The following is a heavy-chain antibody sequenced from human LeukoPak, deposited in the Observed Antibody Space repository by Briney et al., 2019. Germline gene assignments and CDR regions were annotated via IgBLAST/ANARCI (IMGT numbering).Heavy chain of an antibody. V-gene: IGHV4-59*12. CDR3: ARESLRYGAFDI. CDR1: GGFISSYY. D-gene: IGHD5/OR15-5a*01. Sequence: SATLSLTGTVSGGFISSYYWSWIRQPPGEGLGWIGYICYSGSTSYTPSLKSRVTISVDTSKNQFSLKLSSVTAADTAVYYCARESLRYGAFDIWGQGTMVTVSS. J-gene: IGHJ3*02. CDR2: ICYSGST.